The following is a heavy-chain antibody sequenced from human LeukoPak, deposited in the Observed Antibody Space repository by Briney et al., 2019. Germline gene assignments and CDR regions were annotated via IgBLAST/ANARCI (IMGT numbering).Heavy chain of an antibody. CDR2: INSDGSST. CDR3: AREFGYSSSFYYYYMDV. J-gene: IGHJ6*03. Sequence: GGSLRLSCAASGFTFSSYWMRWVRQAPGKGLVWVSRINSDGSSTSYADSVKGRFTISRDNAKNTLYLQMNSLRAEDTAVYYCAREFGYSSSFYYYYMDVWGKGTTVTVSS. D-gene: IGHD6-6*01. CDR1: GFTFSSYW. V-gene: IGHV3-74*01.